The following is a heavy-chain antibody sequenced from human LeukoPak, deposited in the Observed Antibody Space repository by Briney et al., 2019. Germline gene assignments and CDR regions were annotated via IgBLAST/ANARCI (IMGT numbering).Heavy chain of an antibody. CDR1: GYTFTSYG. CDR2: ISAYNGNT. J-gene: IGHJ6*02. Sequence: ASVKVSCKASGYTFTSYGISWVRQAPGQGLEWVGWISAYNGNTNYAQKLQGRVTMTTDTSTSTAYMELRSLRSDDTAVYYCARDVYYDILTGYGMDVWGQGTTVPVSS. D-gene: IGHD3-9*01. V-gene: IGHV1-18*01. CDR3: ARDVYYDILTGYGMDV.